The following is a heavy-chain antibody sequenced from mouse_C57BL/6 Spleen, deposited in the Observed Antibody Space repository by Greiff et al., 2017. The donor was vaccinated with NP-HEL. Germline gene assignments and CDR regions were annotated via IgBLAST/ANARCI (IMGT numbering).Heavy chain of an antibody. CDR1: GFTFSSYA. CDR3: ARDRGLRAMDY. J-gene: IGHJ4*01. D-gene: IGHD2-2*01. Sequence: EVKLMESGGGLVKPGGSLKLSCAASGFTFSSYAMSWVRQTPEKRLEWVATISDGGSYTYYPDNVKGRFTISRDNAKNNLYLQMSHLKSEDTAMYYCARDRGLRAMDYWGQGTSVTVSS. CDR2: ISDGGSYT. V-gene: IGHV5-4*01.